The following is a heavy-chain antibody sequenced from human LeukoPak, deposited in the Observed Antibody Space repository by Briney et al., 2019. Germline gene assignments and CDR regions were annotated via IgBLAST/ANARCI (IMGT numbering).Heavy chain of an antibody. CDR2: FDPEDGET. Sequence: GASVKVSCKVSGYTLTELSMHWVRQAPGKGLEWMEGFDPEDGETIYAQKFQGRVTMTEDTSTDTAYMELSSLRSEDTAVYYCATVLGPIAARPLPDYWGQGTLVTVSS. CDR1: GYTLTELS. J-gene: IGHJ4*02. V-gene: IGHV1-24*01. D-gene: IGHD6-6*01. CDR3: ATVLGPIAARPLPDY.